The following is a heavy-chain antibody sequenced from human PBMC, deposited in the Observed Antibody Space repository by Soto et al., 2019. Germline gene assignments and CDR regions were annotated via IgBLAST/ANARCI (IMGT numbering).Heavy chain of an antibody. V-gene: IGHV1-18*01. D-gene: IGHD4-17*01. CDR1: GYSFTTYG. CDR3: AREMWTRYGPQNSSEY. CDR2: ISPNSGDT. J-gene: IGHJ4*02. Sequence: GASVKVSCKASGYSFTTYGICWVRQAPGQGLEWMGYISPNSGDTRYAQTLQGRVTLTTDTSTGTAYMELRSLRSDDTAVYYCAREMWTRYGPQNSSEYWGQGALVTVSS.